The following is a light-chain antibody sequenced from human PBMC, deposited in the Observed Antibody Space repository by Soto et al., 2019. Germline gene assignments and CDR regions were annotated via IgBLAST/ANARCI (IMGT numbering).Light chain of an antibody. CDR2: KAS. CDR3: QHYNSYPVT. J-gene: IGKJ1*01. Sequence: DIQMTQSPSTLSASVGDRVTITCRASQTISSWLAWYQQKPGKAPKLLIYKASSLESGVPSRFSGSGSGTEFTLTISSLQPDDFATYYCQHYNSYPVTFGQGTKVENK. CDR1: QTISSW. V-gene: IGKV1-5*03.